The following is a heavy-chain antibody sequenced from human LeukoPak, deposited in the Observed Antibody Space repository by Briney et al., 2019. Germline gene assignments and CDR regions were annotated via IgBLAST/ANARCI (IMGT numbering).Heavy chain of an antibody. J-gene: IGHJ5*02. Sequence: GGSLRLSCAASGFTFSTYWMHWVRQAPGKGLMWVSRINSDGSSTRYADSVKGRFTISRDNAKNTLYLQMNSLGAEDTAVYYCVRANYRLGGLLHNWFDPWGQGTLVTVSS. CDR1: GFTFSTYW. CDR2: INSDGSST. V-gene: IGHV3-74*01. CDR3: VRANYRLGGLLHNWFDP. D-gene: IGHD1-26*01.